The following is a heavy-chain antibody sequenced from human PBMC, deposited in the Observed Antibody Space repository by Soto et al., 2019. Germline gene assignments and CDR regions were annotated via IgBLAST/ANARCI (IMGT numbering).Heavy chain of an antibody. J-gene: IGHJ4*02. V-gene: IGHV3-23*01. Sequence: VHLLESGGGLVQPGGSLRLSCAASGFIFSDHGMSWVRQAPGKGPEWVSAIAGSVGSTYYADSVKGRFTISRDNSKNMLYLQMDSLRAEDTAVYYCAKDRTIASRNFDDWGQGVLVTVSS. CDR2: IAGSVGST. CDR3: AKDRTIASRNFDD. D-gene: IGHD6-6*01. CDR1: GFIFSDHG.